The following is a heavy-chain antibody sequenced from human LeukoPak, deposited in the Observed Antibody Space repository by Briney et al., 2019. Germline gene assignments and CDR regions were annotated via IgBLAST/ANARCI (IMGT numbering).Heavy chain of an antibody. CDR3: TPTPYCGGDCYSFDY. D-gene: IGHD2-21*02. CDR1: GFTFSNAW. V-gene: IGHV3-15*01. J-gene: IGHJ4*02. CDR2: IKSKTDGGTT. Sequence: GGSLRLSCAASGFTFSNAWMSWVRQAPGKGLEWVGRIKSKTDGGTTDYAAPVKGRFTISRDDSKNTLYLQMNSLKTEDTAVYYCTPTPYCGGDCYSFDYWGQGTLVTVSS.